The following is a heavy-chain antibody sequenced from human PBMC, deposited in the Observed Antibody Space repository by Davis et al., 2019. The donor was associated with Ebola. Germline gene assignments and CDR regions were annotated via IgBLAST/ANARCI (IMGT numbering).Heavy chain of an antibody. J-gene: IGHJ4*02. CDR1: GYSISSTDW. Sequence: PSETLSLTCAVSGYSISSTDWWSWVRQSPGKGLEWIGEIYHGGRTNYNPSLKSRVTISVDKSNHQFSLSLSSVTAADTALYYCARDRGSYSRLFDYWGRGALVTVSS. D-gene: IGHD1-26*01. CDR2: IYHGGRT. CDR3: ARDRGSYSRLFDY. V-gene: IGHV4-4*02.